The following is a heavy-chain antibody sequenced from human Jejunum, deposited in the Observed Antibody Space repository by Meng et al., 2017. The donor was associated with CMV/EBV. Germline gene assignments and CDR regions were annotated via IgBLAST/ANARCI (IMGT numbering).Heavy chain of an antibody. J-gene: IGHJ4*02. CDR3: ALLRGYCAGGAGYDLDY. CDR1: YG. CDR2: IWYNRDHK. Sequence: YGMDWVREAQGHGLEWVAVIWYNRDHKIYGDAVKGHFTITRDNSKDTVYLEMNGLRVEDTAMYYCALLRGYCAGGAGYDLDYWGRGTLVTVSS. D-gene: IGHD2-8*02. V-gene: IGHV3-33*01.